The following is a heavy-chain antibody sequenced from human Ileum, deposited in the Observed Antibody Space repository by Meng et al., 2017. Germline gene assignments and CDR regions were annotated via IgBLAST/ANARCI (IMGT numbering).Heavy chain of an antibody. CDR3: ARGWYSSGFHS. V-gene: IGHV6-1*01. J-gene: IGHJ4*02. CDR2: TFYRSKWND. D-gene: IGHD6-19*01. Sequence: QVQLQQSGPGLVKPSQTLSLTCAIYGDSVSSDRGAWNWIRQSPSRGLEWLGRTFYRSKWNDDFAESVKSRITITTDTSKNQFSLQLNSVTPEDTAVYYCARGWYSSGFHSWGQGTLVTVSS. CDR1: GDSVSSDRGA.